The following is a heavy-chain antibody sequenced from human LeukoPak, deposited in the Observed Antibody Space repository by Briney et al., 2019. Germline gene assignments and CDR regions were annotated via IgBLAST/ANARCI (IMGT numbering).Heavy chain of an antibody. CDR2: IYPGDSDT. J-gene: IGHJ4*02. CDR1: GSRFTSYW. CDR3: ARQGADY. V-gene: IGHV5-51*01. D-gene: IGHD1-26*01. Sequence: GASLKISCKGSGSRFTSYWIGGVRRMPGKGLEWMGIIYPGDSDTSYRPSFQAQVPFSADKSLSPPSLQWSTRAPPDPPRLSLARQGADYWGQGTLVTVSS.